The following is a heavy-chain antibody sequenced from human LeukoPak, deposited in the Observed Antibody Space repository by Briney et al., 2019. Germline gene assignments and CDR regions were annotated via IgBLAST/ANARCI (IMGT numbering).Heavy chain of an antibody. CDR2: ISAYNGNT. D-gene: IGHD6-19*01. CDR1: GYTFTSYG. Sequence: GASVKVSCKASGYTFTSYGISWVRQAPGQGLEWMGWISAYNGNTNYAQKLQGRVTMTTDTSTSTAYMELRSLRSDDTAVYYCARARGIAVAGDGEWFDPWGQGTLVTVSS. V-gene: IGHV1-18*01. CDR3: ARARGIAVAGDGEWFDP. J-gene: IGHJ5*02.